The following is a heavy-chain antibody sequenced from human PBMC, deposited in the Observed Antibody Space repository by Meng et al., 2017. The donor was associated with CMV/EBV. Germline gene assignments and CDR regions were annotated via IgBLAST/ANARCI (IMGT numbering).Heavy chain of an antibody. V-gene: IGHV1-2*02. Sequence: ASVKVSCKASGYTFTGYYMHWVRQAPGQGLEWMGWINPNSGGTNYAQKFQGRVTMTRDTSIGTAYMELSRLRSDDTAVYYCARDEGGYSAETRYDYWGQGTLVTVSS. J-gene: IGHJ4*02. CDR2: INPNSGGT. CDR1: GYTFTGYY. D-gene: IGHD5-12*01. CDR3: ARDEGGYSAETRYDY.